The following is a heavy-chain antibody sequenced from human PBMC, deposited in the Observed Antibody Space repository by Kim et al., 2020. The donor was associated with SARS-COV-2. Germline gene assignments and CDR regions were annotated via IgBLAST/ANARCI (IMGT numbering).Heavy chain of an antibody. Sequence: SETLSLTCTVSGGSISSSSYYWGWIRQPPGKGLEWIGSIYYSGSTYYNPSLKSRVTISVDTSKNQFSLKLSSVTAADTAVYYCARHWAPAGGYYYYGMDVWGQGTTVTVSS. CDR2: IYYSGST. V-gene: IGHV4-39*01. CDR3: ARHWAPAGGYYYYGMDV. J-gene: IGHJ6*02. CDR1: GGSISSSSYY. D-gene: IGHD6-13*01.